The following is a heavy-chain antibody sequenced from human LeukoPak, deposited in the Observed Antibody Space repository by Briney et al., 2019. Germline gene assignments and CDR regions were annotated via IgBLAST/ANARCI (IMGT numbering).Heavy chain of an antibody. D-gene: IGHD6-19*01. CDR3: AKALGGWYSAGFDF. V-gene: IGHV3-7*03. CDR2: IKEDGSDK. J-gene: IGHJ4*02. CDR1: GFTFSSYW. Sequence: GGSLKLSCAASGFTFSSYWMSWVRQAPGKGLEWMANIKEDGSDKYYVDSVRGRFTISRDNAKNSLYLQINSLRAEDTALYYCAKALGGWYSAGFDFWGQGTLVTVSS.